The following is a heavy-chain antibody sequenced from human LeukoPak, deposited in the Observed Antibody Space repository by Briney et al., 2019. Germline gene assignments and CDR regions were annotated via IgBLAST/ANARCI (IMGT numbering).Heavy chain of an antibody. D-gene: IGHD6-19*01. J-gene: IGHJ4*02. V-gene: IGHV4-4*02. CDR2: IYHRGTT. CDR3: VGVAGKRFDY. Sequence: SETLSLTCVVSGDSISSDNWWSWVRQPPGKGLEWIGEIYHRGTTYYNPSLKSRVTISVDKSKNQFPLKLGSVTAADTAIYYCVGVAGKRFDYWGQGTLVTVSS. CDR1: GDSISSDNW.